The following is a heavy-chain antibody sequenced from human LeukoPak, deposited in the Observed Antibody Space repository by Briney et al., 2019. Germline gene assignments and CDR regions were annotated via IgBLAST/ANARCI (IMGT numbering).Heavy chain of an antibody. CDR1: GYTFTSYY. CDR2: INPSGGST. Sequence: ASVKVSCKASGYTFTSYYMHWVRQAPGQGLEWMGIINPSGGSTSYAQKFQGRVTMTRDTSTSTVYIELSSLRSEDTAVYYCARDLSSSWYSGYYFDYWGQGTLVTVSS. CDR3: ARDLSSSWYSGYYFDY. D-gene: IGHD6-13*01. J-gene: IGHJ4*02. V-gene: IGHV1-46*01.